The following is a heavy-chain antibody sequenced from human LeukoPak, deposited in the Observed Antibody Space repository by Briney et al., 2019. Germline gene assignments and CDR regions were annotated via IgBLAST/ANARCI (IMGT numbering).Heavy chain of an antibody. J-gene: IGHJ4*02. V-gene: IGHV3-30-3*01. Sequence: ERSLRLSRAASGFTFSSYAMHWVRQAPGKGLEWVAVISYDGSNKYYADSVKGRFTISRDNSKNTLYLQMNSLRAEDTAVYYCARDRDLYDFWSGFAAYYFDYWGQGTLVTVSS. CDR3: ARDRDLYDFWSGFAAYYFDY. D-gene: IGHD3-3*01. CDR1: GFTFSSYA. CDR2: ISYDGSNK.